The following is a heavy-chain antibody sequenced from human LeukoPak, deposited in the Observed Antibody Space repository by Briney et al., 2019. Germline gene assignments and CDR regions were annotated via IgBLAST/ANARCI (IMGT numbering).Heavy chain of an antibody. J-gene: IGHJ3*02. Sequence: GESLKISCKGFGSNFSNYWIGWVRQMPGKGLEWMGIIYPGDSDTRYSPSFQGQVTISADKSISTAYLQWSSLKASDTAMYYCARLSGYCSSTSCYTPDAFDIWGQGTMVTVSS. D-gene: IGHD2-2*02. CDR1: GSNFSNYW. V-gene: IGHV5-51*01. CDR2: IYPGDSDT. CDR3: ARLSGYCSSTSCYTPDAFDI.